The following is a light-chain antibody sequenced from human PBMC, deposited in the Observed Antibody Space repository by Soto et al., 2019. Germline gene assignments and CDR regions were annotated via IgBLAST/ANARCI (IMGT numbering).Light chain of an antibody. CDR3: QQPDSYPCT. CDR2: AAS. CDR1: QGFSNA. Sequence: DIQLTQSPSFLSASAGDRVTITCRASQGFSNALAWYQQKPGKAPKLLIYAASTLQSGVPSRFSGSGSGTEFTLTISSLQPEDFATYYCQQPDSYPCTFGQGTKLEIK. J-gene: IGKJ2*02. V-gene: IGKV1-9*01.